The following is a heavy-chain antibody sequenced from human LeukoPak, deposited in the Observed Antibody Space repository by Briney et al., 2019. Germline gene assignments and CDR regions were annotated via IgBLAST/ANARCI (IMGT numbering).Heavy chain of an antibody. D-gene: IGHD3-16*01. V-gene: IGHV4-59*08. CDR3: ARRGGGHAFDI. J-gene: IGHJ3*02. CDR2: IYYSGST. CDR1: GGSISSYY. Sequence: PSETLSLTCTVSGGSISSYYWSWIRQPPGKGLECIGYIYYSGSTNYNPSLKSRVNISIDTSRTQFSLRLSSVTAADTAMYYCARRGGGHAFDIWGPGTMVTVSS.